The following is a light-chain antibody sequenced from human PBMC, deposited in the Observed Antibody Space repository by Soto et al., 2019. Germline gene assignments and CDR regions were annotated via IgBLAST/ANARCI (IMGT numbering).Light chain of an antibody. CDR1: QSISSY. J-gene: IGKJ1*01. Sequence: DIQMTQSPSSLSASVGDRVTITCRASQSISSYLNWYQQKPGKAPKLLIYGASTLQGGVPSRFSGSGSGTDFTLTISSLQPEDFATYYCIQDFISPLTVGQGTKVDIK. CDR3: IQDFISPLT. V-gene: IGKV1-39*01. CDR2: GAS.